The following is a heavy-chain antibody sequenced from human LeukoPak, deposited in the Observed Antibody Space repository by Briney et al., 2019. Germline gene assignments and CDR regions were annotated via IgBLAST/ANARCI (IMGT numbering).Heavy chain of an antibody. D-gene: IGHD4-17*01. CDR3: ARGRYGDYSDHFDY. Sequence: GASVKLSCKASGGTFSSYAISWVRQAPGQGLEWMGRIIPILGIANYAQKFQGRVTITADKSTSTAYMELSSLRSEDTAVYYCARGRYGDYSDHFDYWGQGTLVTVSS. CDR2: IIPILGIA. J-gene: IGHJ4*02. V-gene: IGHV1-69*04. CDR1: GGTFSSYA.